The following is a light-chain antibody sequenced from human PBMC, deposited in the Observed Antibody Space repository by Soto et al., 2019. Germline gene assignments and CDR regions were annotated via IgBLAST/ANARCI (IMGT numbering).Light chain of an antibody. Sequence: EIVLTQSPGTLSLSPGERATLSCSASHSVSRNSLAWYQQKPGQAPKLLIYAASKRATGIPDRFSGSGSETDFTLTISRLEPEDFAVYDCQQYGYSRTFGQGTKVEIK. CDR3: QQYGYSRT. CDR1: HSVSRNS. J-gene: IGKJ1*01. CDR2: AAS. V-gene: IGKV3-20*01.